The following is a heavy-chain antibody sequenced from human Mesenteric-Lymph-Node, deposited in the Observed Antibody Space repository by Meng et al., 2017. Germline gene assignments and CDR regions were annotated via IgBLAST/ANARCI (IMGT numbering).Heavy chain of an antibody. J-gene: IGHJ4*02. CDR1: GGTFSSYA. CDR3: AGRIRERTGDYFDY. Sequence: SVKVSCKASGGTFSSYAISWVRQAPGQGLEWMGGIIPIFGTANYAQKFQGRVTITADESTSTAYMELSSLRSEDTAVYYCAGRIRERTGDYFDYWGQGTLVTVSS. D-gene: IGHD1-1*01. CDR2: IIPIFGTA. V-gene: IGHV1-69*13.